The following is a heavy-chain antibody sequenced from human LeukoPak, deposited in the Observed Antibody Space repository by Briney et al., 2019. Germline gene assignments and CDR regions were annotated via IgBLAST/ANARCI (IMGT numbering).Heavy chain of an antibody. D-gene: IGHD6-19*01. CDR2: NSGSGDRT. J-gene: IGHJ4*02. V-gene: IGHV3-23*01. CDR1: GFTYSHYA. CDR3: TRRAYSGGWLAPDY. Sequence: PGGSLRLSCAASGFTYSHYAISWARQAPAKGLEWVSSNSGSGDRTFYADSVKGRFTISRDNSNNTLSLQLSSLTVEDTAVYYCTRRAYSGGWLAPDYWGQGTLVTVSS.